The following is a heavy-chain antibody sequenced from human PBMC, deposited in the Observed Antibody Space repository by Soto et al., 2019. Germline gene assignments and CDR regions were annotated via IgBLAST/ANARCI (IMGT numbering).Heavy chain of an antibody. CDR2: IKSKTDGGTA. CDR1: GFTFSNAW. V-gene: IGHV3-15*07. Sequence: EVQLVESGGGLVKPGGSLRLSCAASGFTFSNAWMNWVRQAPGKGLEWVGRIKSKTDGGTADYAAPVKCRFTISRDDSKNTLYLQMDSLIAEDTAVYYCTTQNCSGGSCYSGYYYYGLDVWGQGTTVSVSS. J-gene: IGHJ6*02. CDR3: TTQNCSGGSCYSGYYYYGLDV. D-gene: IGHD2-15*01.